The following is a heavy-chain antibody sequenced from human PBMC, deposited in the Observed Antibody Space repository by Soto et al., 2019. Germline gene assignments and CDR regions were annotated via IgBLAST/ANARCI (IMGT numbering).Heavy chain of an antibody. CDR1: GGSISSGGYY. V-gene: IGHV4-31*03. CDR2: IYYSGST. D-gene: IGHD2-15*01. J-gene: IGHJ3*02. CDR3: ARDQTTYCSGGSCYSRSRAFDI. Sequence: QVQLQESGPGLVKPSQTLSLTCTVSGGSISSGGYYWSWIRQHPGKGLEWIGYIYYSGSTYYNPPRRSRVTISVDTSKNQFSLKLSSVTAADTAVYYCARDQTTYCSGGSCYSRSRAFDIWGQGTMVTVSS.